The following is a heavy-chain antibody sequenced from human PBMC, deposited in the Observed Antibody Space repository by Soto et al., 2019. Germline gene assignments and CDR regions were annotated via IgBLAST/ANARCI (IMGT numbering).Heavy chain of an antibody. V-gene: IGHV4-59*01. D-gene: IGHD6-13*01. CDR2: IYYSGST. Sequence: PSETLSLTCTVSGGSISSYYWSWIRQPPGKGLEWIGYIYYSGSTNYNPSRKSRVTISVDTSKNQFSLKLSSVTAADTAVYYCARDRGSSSWYYYYGMDVWGQGTTVTVSS. CDR1: GGSISSYY. CDR3: ARDRGSSSWYYYYGMDV. J-gene: IGHJ6*02.